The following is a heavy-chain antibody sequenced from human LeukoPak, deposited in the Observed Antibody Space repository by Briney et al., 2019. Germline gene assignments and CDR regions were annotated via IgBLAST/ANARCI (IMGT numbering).Heavy chain of an antibody. Sequence: GGSLRLSCAASGLTFSSYWMHWVRKAPGKGLVGVSRINSDGSSTSYADSVKGRFTISRDNAKNTLYLQMNSLRAEDTAVYYCARFYCSSTSCLEDYWGQGTLVTVSS. CDR1: GLTFSSYW. V-gene: IGHV3-74*01. CDR3: ARFYCSSTSCLEDY. J-gene: IGHJ4*02. D-gene: IGHD2-2*01. CDR2: INSDGSST.